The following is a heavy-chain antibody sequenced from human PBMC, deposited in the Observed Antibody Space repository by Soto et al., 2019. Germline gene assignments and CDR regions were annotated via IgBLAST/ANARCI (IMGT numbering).Heavy chain of an antibody. D-gene: IGHD5-18*01. CDR1: GYTFTSYG. J-gene: IGHJ4*02. CDR3: ARDEDAAMHHFFEY. V-gene: IGHV1-18*04. CDR2: ISAYNGNT. Sequence: ASVKVSCKASGYTFTSYGISWVRQAPGQGLEWMGWISAYNGNTNYAQKLQGRVTMTTDTSTSTAYMELRSLRSDDTAVYYCARDEDAAMHHFFEYLGQGTPCNVSS.